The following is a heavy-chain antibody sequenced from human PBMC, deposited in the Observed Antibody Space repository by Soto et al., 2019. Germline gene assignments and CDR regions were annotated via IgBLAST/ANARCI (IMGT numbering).Heavy chain of an antibody. D-gene: IGHD3-10*01. Sequence: KASETLSLTCTVSGGSISSYYWSWIRQPAGKGLEWIGRIYTSGSTNYNPSLKSRVTMSVDTSKNQFSLKLSSVTAADTAVYCCARDGADYYGSGSFFDYWGQGTLVTVSS. CDR3: ARDGADYYGSGSFFDY. CDR1: GGSISSYY. J-gene: IGHJ4*02. CDR2: IYTSGST. V-gene: IGHV4-4*07.